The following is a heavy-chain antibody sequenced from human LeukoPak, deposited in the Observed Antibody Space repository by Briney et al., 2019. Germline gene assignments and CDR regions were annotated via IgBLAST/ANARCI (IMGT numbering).Heavy chain of an antibody. Sequence: SETLSLTCTVSGGSISSSSYYWGWIRQPPGKGLEWIGSIYHSGSTYYNPSLKSRVTISVDTSKNQFSLKLSSVAAADTAVYYCARQTPNYYDSSGYRVGREHDYWGQGTLVTVSS. CDR1: GGSISSSSYY. J-gene: IGHJ4*02. CDR3: ARQTPNYYDSSGYRVGREHDY. CDR2: IYHSGST. V-gene: IGHV4-39*01. D-gene: IGHD3-22*01.